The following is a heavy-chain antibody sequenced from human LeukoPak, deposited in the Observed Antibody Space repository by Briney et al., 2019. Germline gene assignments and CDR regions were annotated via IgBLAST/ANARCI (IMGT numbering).Heavy chain of an antibody. CDR3: VRDRGLLWVGGGLDY. V-gene: IGHV3-11*01. CDR2: ISSSGTSI. D-gene: IGHD3-10*01. J-gene: IGHJ4*02. Sequence: GGSLRLSCAASGFTFSDYYMTWIRQAPGKGLEWLSYISSSGTSIYYADSVKGGFTISRDNTKNSLYLQMNSLRVEDTAVYYCVRDRGLLWVGGGLDYWGQGTLVTVSS. CDR1: GFTFSDYY.